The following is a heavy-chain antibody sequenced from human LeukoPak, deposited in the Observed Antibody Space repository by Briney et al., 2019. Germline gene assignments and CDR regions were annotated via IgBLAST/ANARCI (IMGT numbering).Heavy chain of an antibody. CDR2: IRNKANSYTT. V-gene: IGHV3-72*01. J-gene: IGHJ4*02. D-gene: IGHD2-2*01. CDR1: GSTFSDHY. Sequence: HPGGSLRLSCAASGSTFSDHYMDWIRQGPGRGLEWVARIRNKANSYTTEYAASVEGRFSISRDDSKNSLYLQMNSLKTEDTAVYYCARYQPPVRYFDYWGQGTLVTVSS. CDR3: ARYQPPVRYFDY.